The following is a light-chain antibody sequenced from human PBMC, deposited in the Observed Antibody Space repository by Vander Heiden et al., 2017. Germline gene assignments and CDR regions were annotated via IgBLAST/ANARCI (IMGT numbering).Light chain of an antibody. CDR3: CSYAGSYPFGV. Sequence: QCALTQPRSVSGSPGQSVTISCTGTSSDVGGYNYVSWYQQHPGKDPKLMMDDVSKRPSGVPDRFSGYKSGNTDYLNISGLQADDDADYYCCSYAGSYPFGVSGRGTRLPS. CDR2: DVS. J-gene: IGLJ2*01. CDR1: SSDVGGYNY. V-gene: IGLV2-11*01.